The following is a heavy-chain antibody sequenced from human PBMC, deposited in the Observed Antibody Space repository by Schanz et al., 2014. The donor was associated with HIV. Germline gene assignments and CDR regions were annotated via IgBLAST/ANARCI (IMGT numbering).Heavy chain of an antibody. J-gene: IGHJ4*02. CDR3: ARHQRGSYLEALDY. D-gene: IGHD3-10*01. Sequence: QLQLQESGPGLVKPSETLSLTCSVSGDSISNTTHYWGWIRQPPGKGLEWIGSAHHSGSPYYTPSLKMRVTISVATHKHQVSMTLSSVTAADTAVFYCARHQRGSYLEALDYWGQGTLVTVSS. V-gene: IGHV4-39*01. CDR2: AHHSGSP. CDR1: GDSISNTTHY.